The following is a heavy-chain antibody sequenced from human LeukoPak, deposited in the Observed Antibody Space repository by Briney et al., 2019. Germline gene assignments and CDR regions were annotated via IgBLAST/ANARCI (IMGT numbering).Heavy chain of an antibody. CDR2: ISSSSSYI. CDR3: ARVSPYDSSGYYPGVGFDP. V-gene: IGHV3-21*01. D-gene: IGHD3-22*01. J-gene: IGHJ5*02. CDR1: GFTFSSYS. Sequence: GGSLRLSRAASGFTFSSYSMNWVRQAPGKGLEWVSSISSSSSYIYYADSVKGRFTISRDNAKNSLYLQMNSLRAEDTAVYYCARVSPYDSSGYYPGVGFDPWGQGTLVTLSS.